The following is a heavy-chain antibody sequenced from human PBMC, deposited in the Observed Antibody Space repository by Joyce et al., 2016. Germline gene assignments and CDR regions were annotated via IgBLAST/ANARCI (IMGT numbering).Heavy chain of an antibody. CDR2: VDPSDSNV. CDR1: GYNFASYW. V-gene: IGHV5-10-1*03. J-gene: IGHJ5*02. D-gene: IGHD3-16*01. CDR3: ARGGVLGS. Sequence: EVQLVQSGAEVKKPGESLKISCTGSGYNFASYWISGVRQMPGKGLEWMGRVDPSDSNVNYSPSFQGRVTISADKSTNTAYIQWSSLKASGTAMYYCARGGVLGSWGQGTLVIVSS.